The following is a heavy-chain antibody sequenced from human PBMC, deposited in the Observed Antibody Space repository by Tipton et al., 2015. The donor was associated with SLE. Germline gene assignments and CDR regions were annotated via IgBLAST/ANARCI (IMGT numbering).Heavy chain of an antibody. CDR3: AREGDAFDI. V-gene: IGHV6-1*01. J-gene: IGHJ3*02. CDR2: TYYRSKWYN. CDR1: GDSVSSNSAA. Sequence: LRLSCAISGDSVSSNSAAWNWIRQSPSRGLEWLGRTYYRSKWYNDYALSLKSRITINPDTSKNQFPLHLNSVTPEDTAVYYCAREGDAFDIWGQGTRVTVSS.